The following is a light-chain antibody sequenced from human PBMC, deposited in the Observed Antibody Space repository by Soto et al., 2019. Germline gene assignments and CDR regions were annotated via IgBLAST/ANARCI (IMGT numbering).Light chain of an antibody. V-gene: IGKV3-20*01. CDR3: QQYGSSRT. J-gene: IGKJ1*01. CDR1: QSVSSSY. CDR2: GAS. Sequence: EIVLTQSPGTLSLSPGERVTLSCRASQSVSSSYLAWYQQKPGQAPRLLIYGASSRATGIPDRFSGSGSGTDFTLTSSRLEPEDFAVYYCQQYGSSRTFGHGTKVEIK.